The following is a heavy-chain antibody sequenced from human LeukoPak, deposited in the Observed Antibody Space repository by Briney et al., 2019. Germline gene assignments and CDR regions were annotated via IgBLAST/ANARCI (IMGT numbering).Heavy chain of an antibody. J-gene: IGHJ6*03. CDR1: GYTFTSYD. V-gene: IGHV1-8*01. CDR2: MNPNSGNS. D-gene: IGHD2-2*01. CDR3: ARGLYYQLLEGYMYV. Sequence: GASVKVSCKASGYTFTSYDINWVRQAPGQGLEWMGWMNPNSGNSGYAQKFQGRVTMTRNTSISTAYMELSSLRSEDTAVYYCARGLYYQLLEGYMYVWGKGTTVTVSS.